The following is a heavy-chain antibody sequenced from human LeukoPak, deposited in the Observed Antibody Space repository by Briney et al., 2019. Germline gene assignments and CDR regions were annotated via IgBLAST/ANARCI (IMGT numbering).Heavy chain of an antibody. CDR2: INHSGST. V-gene: IGHV4-34*01. CDR3: ARAFKATVTTKGSFDY. Sequence: SETLSLTCAVYGGSFSGYYWSWIRQPPGKGLEWIGEINHSGSTNHNPSLKSRVTISVDTSKNQFSLKLSSVTAADTAVYYCARAFKATVTTKGSFDYWGQGTLVTVSS. J-gene: IGHJ4*02. D-gene: IGHD4-17*01. CDR1: GGSFSGYY.